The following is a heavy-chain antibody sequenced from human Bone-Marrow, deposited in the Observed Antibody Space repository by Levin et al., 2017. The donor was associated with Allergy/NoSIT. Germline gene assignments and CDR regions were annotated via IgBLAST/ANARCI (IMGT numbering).Heavy chain of an antibody. CDR3: ARSTVTTTGMDV. Sequence: ASVKVSCKTSGYTFITYAVNWVRQAPGQGLEWMGWIKGQNGNTDYAEKFQGRVTMTIDTSTSTAYMELRSLRSDDSGVYFCARSTVTTTGMDVWGQGTSVSVSS. CDR1: GYTFITYA. D-gene: IGHD4-17*01. J-gene: IGHJ6*02. CDR2: IKGQNGNT. V-gene: IGHV1-18*01.